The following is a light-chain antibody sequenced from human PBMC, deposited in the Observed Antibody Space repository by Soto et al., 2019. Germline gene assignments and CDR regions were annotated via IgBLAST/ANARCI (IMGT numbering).Light chain of an antibody. Sequence: QPVLTQSPSASASLGASVKLTCTLSSGHSNYAIAWHQQQPEKGPRYLMVLNTDGSHSKGDGIPDRFSGSSSGAERYLTISCLQSEDEADYSCQTWGTGNRVFGGGTKLTVL. CDR3: QTWGTGNRV. CDR1: SGHSNYA. CDR2: LNTDGSH. J-gene: IGLJ3*02. V-gene: IGLV4-69*01.